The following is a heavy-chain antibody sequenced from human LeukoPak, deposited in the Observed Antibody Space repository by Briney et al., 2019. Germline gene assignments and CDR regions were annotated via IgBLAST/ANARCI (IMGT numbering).Heavy chain of an antibody. V-gene: IGHV1-8*01. D-gene: IGHD3-22*01. CDR2: MNPNSGDT. Sequence: ASVKVSCKASGYTFTSNDINWVRQATGQGLEWMGWMNPNSGDTGYAQKFQGRVTMTRNTSISTAYMELSSPRSEDTAVYYCARGRQPKYYYDSSGYYYYYYMDVWGKGTTVTVSS. CDR1: GYTFTSND. J-gene: IGHJ6*03. CDR3: ARGRQPKYYYDSSGYYYYYYMDV.